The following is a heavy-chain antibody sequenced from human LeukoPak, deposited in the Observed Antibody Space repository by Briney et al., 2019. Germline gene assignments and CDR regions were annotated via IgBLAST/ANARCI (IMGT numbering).Heavy chain of an antibody. V-gene: IGHV3-7*01. Sequence: PGGSLRLSCAASGFTFSSYWMSWVRQAPGKGLEWVANIKQDGSEKYYVDSVKGRFTISRDNAKNSLYLQMNSLRAEDTAVYYCARDREDGYNYREAPMKDYWGQGTLVTVSS. D-gene: IGHD5-24*01. J-gene: IGHJ4*02. CDR3: ARDREDGYNYREAPMKDY. CDR2: IKQDGSEK. CDR1: GFTFSSYW.